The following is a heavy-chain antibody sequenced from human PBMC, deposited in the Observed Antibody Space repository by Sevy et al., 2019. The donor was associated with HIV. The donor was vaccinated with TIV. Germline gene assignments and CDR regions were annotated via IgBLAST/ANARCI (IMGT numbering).Heavy chain of an antibody. CDR1: GFIFSGHD. J-gene: IGHJ4*02. V-gene: IGHV3-72*01. CDR3: ARSSIAASGLFDY. CDR2: SSSKPNGYTT. Sequence: GGSLRLSCAASGFIFSGHDIDWVRQAPGKGLEWVGRSSSKPNGYTTQYAASVKGRFAISRDDSKRSLFLQMSSLKTEDTAVYFCARSSIAASGLFDYWGPGTLVTVSS. D-gene: IGHD6-6*01.